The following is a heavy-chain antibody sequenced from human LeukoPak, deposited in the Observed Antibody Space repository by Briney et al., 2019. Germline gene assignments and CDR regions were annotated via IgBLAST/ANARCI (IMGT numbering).Heavy chain of an antibody. D-gene: IGHD2-2*01. J-gene: IGHJ6*02. V-gene: IGHV3-53*01. Sequence: GGSLRLSCAASGLTVSSNYMSWVRQAPGKGLEWVSVIYSGGSTYYADSVKGRFTISRDNSKNTLYLQMNSLRAEDTAVYYCARDGRYCSSTSCYPGYGMDVWGQGTTVTVSS. CDR2: IYSGGST. CDR1: GLTVSSNY. CDR3: ARDGRYCSSTSCYPGYGMDV.